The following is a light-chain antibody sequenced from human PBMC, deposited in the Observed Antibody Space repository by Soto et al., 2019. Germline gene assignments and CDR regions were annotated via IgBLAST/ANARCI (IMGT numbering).Light chain of an antibody. J-gene: IGLJ2*01. CDR1: KIGSKS. V-gene: IGLV3-21*02. CDR3: QVWDSSDNHVV. Sequence: YELTQPPSVSVAPGQTARITCGGDKIGSKSVHWYQQKPGQAPVLVVYDDSDRPSGIPERFSGSNSGNTATLTISRVEAGDEADYYCQVWDSSDNHVVFGGGTKLTVL. CDR2: DDS.